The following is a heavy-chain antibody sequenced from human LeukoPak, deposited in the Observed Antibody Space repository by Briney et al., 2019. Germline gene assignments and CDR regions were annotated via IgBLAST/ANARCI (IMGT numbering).Heavy chain of an antibody. CDR3: ARAAAVRWANPNDMGY. J-gene: IGHJ4*02. CDR2: INPNSGGT. CDR1: GYTFTGYY. V-gene: IGHV1-2*02. D-gene: IGHD6-13*01. Sequence: ASVKVSCKASGYTFTGYYMHWVRQAPGQGLEWMGWINPNSGGTNYAQKFQGRVIMTRDTSISTAYMELSRLRSDDTAVYYCARAAAVRWANPNDMGYWGQGTLVTVSS.